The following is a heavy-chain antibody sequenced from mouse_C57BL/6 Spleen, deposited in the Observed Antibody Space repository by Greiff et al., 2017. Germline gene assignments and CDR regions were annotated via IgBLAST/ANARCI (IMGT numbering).Heavy chain of an antibody. V-gene: IGHV14-4*01. D-gene: IGHD2-4*01. CDR3: TLRYDYDEGRLPYAMDY. CDR2: IDPENGDT. Sequence: EVKLVESGAELVRPGASVKLSCTASGFNIKDDYMHWVKQRPEQGLEWIGWIDPENGDTEYASKFQGKATITADTSSNTAYLQLSSLTSEDTAVYYCTLRYDYDEGRLPYAMDYWGQGTSVTVSS. J-gene: IGHJ4*01. CDR1: GFNIKDDY.